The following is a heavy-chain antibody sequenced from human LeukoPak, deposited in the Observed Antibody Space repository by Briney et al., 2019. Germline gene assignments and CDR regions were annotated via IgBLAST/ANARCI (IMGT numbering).Heavy chain of an antibody. V-gene: IGHV4-59*11. CDR1: GGSISSHY. CDR2: IYYSGST. Sequence: SETLSLTCTVSGGSISSHYWSWIRQPPGKGLEWIGYIYYSGSTNYNPSLKSRVTISVDTSRNQFSLKLSSVTAADTAVYYCARAPYDSMDVWGKGTTVTVSS. CDR3: ARAPYDSMDV. J-gene: IGHJ6*03. D-gene: IGHD3-3*01.